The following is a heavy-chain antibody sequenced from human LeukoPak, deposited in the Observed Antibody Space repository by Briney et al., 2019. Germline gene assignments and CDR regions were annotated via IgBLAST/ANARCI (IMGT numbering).Heavy chain of an antibody. V-gene: IGHV4-59*01. CDR1: GGSISSYY. D-gene: IGHD4-23*01. CDR3: ARGAWDYGGTKGMDV. CDR2: IYYSGST. J-gene: IGHJ6*02. Sequence: SETLSLTCTVSGGSISSYYWSWIRQPPGKGLEWIGYIYYSGSTNYNPSLKNRVTISVDTSKNQFSLKLSSVTAADTAVYYCARGAWDYGGTKGMDVWGQGTTVTVSS.